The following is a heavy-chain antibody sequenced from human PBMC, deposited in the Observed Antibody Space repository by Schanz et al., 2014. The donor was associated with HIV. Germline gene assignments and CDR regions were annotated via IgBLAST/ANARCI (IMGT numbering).Heavy chain of an antibody. J-gene: IGHJ6*02. CDR2: ISNSGRT. CDR1: GGSVSSGSYY. Sequence: QVQLQESGPGLVKPSETLSLTCTVSGGSVSSGSYYWSWIRQPPGKGLEWIGYISNSGRTYYNPSLKSRVTMSVDTSENHFSLKLSSATVADTAVYYCARGEGYYYDSSGFPLASGMDVWGQGTTVTVSS. CDR3: ARGEGYYYDSSGFPLASGMDV. V-gene: IGHV4-61*03. D-gene: IGHD3-22*01.